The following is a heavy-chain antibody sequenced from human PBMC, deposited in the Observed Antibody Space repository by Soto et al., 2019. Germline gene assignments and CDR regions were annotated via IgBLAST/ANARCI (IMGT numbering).Heavy chain of an antibody. V-gene: IGHV3-30-3*01. CDR1: GFTFSSYA. CDR2: ISYDGSNK. J-gene: IGHJ4*02. D-gene: IGHD2-21*02. Sequence: QVQLVESGGGVVQPGRSLRLSCAASGFTFSSYAMHWVRQAPGKGLEWVAVISYDGSNKYYADSVKGRFTISRDNSKNPLYLQMNRLRDEDTAVYYCARDPGAYCGGDCRTFDYWGEGTLVTVSS. CDR3: ARDPGAYCGGDCRTFDY.